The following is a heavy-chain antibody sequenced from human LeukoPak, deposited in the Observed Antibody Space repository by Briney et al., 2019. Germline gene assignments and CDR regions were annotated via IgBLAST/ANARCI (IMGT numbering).Heavy chain of an antibody. Sequence: ASVKVSCKASGYTFTSYYVHWVRQAPGQGLEGMGIINPSGGSTSYAQKFQGRVTMTRDMSTSTVYMELSSLRSEDTAVYFCARDRAVAGTNFFDYWGQGTLVTVSS. CDR3: ARDRAVAGTNFFDY. CDR1: GYTFTSYY. CDR2: INPSGGST. D-gene: IGHD6-19*01. J-gene: IGHJ4*02. V-gene: IGHV1-46*01.